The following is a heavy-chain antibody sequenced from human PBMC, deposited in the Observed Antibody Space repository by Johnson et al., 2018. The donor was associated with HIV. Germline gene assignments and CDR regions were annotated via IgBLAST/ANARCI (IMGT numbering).Heavy chain of an antibody. J-gene: IGHJ3*02. D-gene: IGHD2-21*02. CDR1: GFTVSSSY. CDR2: IYSDGST. CDR3: TRGGGAYCGDDCLRTVDI. V-gene: IGHV3-66*01. Sequence: VQLVESGGGLVKPGGSLRLSCAASGFTVSSSYMSWVRQAPGKGLEWVSVIYSDGSTYYADSVKGRFSISRDNSKNTVYLQMNSLTADDTAVYYCTRGGGAYCGDDCLRTVDIWGQGTMVTASS.